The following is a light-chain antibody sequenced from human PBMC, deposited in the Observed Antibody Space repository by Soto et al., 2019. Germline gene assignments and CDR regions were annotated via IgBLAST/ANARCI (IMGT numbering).Light chain of an antibody. CDR2: DVT. J-gene: IGLJ1*01. CDR1: SSDVGGYNY. V-gene: IGLV2-14*03. Sequence: QSALTQPASVSGSPGQSITISCTGTSSDVGGYNYVSWYQQYPGKAPKLMSYDVTHRPSGVCNRFSGSKSGNTASLTISGLQAEDEADYYCSSYTSSSTYVFGTGTKLTVL. CDR3: SSYTSSSTYV.